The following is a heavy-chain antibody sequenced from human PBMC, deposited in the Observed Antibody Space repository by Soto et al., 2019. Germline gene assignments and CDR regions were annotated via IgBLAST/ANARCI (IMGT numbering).Heavy chain of an antibody. CDR1: GGSVSSPKYF. V-gene: IGHV4-61*01. CDR2: IYNNGKT. CDR3: ARTVMPVGHLPAFDH. D-gene: IGHD3-3*02. J-gene: IGHJ4*02. Sequence: QMQLQESGPGLVKPSETLSLACTVSGGSVSSPKYFWSWIRQPPGKGLEWVAYIYNNGKTNYNPSLKSRATISVDTAKNQCSLKLTSVTGADSAVYFCARTVMPVGHLPAFDHWGQGVLVTVSS.